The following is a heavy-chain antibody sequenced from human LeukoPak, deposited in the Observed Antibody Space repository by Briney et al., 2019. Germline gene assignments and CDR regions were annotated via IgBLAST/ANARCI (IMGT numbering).Heavy chain of an antibody. J-gene: IGHJ4*02. CDR1: GFTFSSYA. Sequence: GGSLRLSCAASGFTFSSYAMHWVRQAPGKGLEWVAVISYDGSNKYYADSVKGRFTISRDNSKNTLYLQMNSLRAEDTAVYYCAREYCSSTSCYPDYWGQGTLVTVSS. CDR3: AREYCSSTSCYPDY. V-gene: IGHV3-30-3*01. CDR2: ISYDGSNK. D-gene: IGHD2-2*01.